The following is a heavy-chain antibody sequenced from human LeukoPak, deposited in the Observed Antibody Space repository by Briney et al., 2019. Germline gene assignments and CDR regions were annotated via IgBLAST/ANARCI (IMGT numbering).Heavy chain of an antibody. CDR1: GGSISSSSYY. CDR3: ARVGYSSGWYGNTSVHWFGWFDP. V-gene: IGHV4-39*07. CDR2: INHSGST. Sequence: SETLSLTCTVSGGSISSSSYYWSWIRQPPGKGLEWIGEINHSGSTNYNPSLKSRVTISVDTSKNQFSLKLSSVTAADTAVYYCARVGYSSGWYGNTSVHWFGWFDPWGQGTLVTVSS. J-gene: IGHJ5*02. D-gene: IGHD6-19*01.